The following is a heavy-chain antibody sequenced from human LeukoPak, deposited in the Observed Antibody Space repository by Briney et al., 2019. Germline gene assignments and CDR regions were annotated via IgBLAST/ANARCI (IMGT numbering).Heavy chain of an antibody. CDR2: IDTSGST. D-gene: IGHD3-3*01. Sequence: PSQTLSLTCTVSGGSISSGSYYWSWIRQPAGKGLGWIGCIDTSGSTNYNPSLKSRVTISVDTSKNQFSLKLSSVTAADTAVYYCARGAYDFWSGDASGAFDIWGQGTMVTVSS. J-gene: IGHJ3*02. CDR3: ARGAYDFWSGDASGAFDI. CDR1: GGSISSGSYY. V-gene: IGHV4-61*02.